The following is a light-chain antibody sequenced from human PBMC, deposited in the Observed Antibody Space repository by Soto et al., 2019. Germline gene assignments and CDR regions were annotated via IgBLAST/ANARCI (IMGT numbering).Light chain of an antibody. J-gene: IGKJ1*01. CDR3: VPDYNYPWT. CDR1: QNVDTW. Sequence: DIGMTGCPYILYATVGERSTLTCRASQNVDTWLAWYQQKPGKAPKVLIYDASSLESGVPSRFSGSGSATDFTLTMSRLQHQDFATYYCVPDYNYPWTSGQGTKVDI. CDR2: DAS. V-gene: IGKV1-5*01.